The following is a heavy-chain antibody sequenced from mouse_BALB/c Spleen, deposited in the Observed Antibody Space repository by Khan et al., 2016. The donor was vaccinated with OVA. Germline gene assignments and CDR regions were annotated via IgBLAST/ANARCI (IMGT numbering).Heavy chain of an antibody. CDR3: ARGRGNMDY. CDR2: ISYSGST. D-gene: IGHD2-1*01. Sequence: EVQLQESGPGLVKPSQSLSLTCTVTGYSITSDYAWNWIRQFPGNKLEWMGYISYSGSTSYNPSLKSRIPITRDTSKNQFFLQLNSVTTEDTATYYCARGRGNMDYWGQGTSVTVSS. V-gene: IGHV3-2*02. J-gene: IGHJ4*01. CDR1: GYSITSDYA.